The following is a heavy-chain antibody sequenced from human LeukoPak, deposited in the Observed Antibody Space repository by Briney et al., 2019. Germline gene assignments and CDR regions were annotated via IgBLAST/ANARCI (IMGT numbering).Heavy chain of an antibody. D-gene: IGHD1-26*01. J-gene: IGHJ4*02. CDR1: GGSLSSYY. V-gene: IGHV4-59*01. CDR3: ASFPGTSRFEF. CDR2: IYYSGST. Sequence: SETLSLTCTVSGGSLSSYYWRWIRQPPGKGLEWIGYIYYSGSTNYNPSLKSRVTILVDTSKNQFSLKLSSVSAAHTAVYYCASFPGTSRFEFWGRGTLDSVSS.